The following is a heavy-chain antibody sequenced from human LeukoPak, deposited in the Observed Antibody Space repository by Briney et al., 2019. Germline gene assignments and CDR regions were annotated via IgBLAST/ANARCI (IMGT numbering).Heavy chain of an antibody. CDR3: ARLAGNDYDFWSGYPTDY. CDR2: ISWNSGSI. Sequence: GGSLRLSCAASGFTFDDYAMHWVRQAPGKGLEWVSGISWNSGSIGYADSVKGRFTISRDNAKNSLYLQMNSLRAEDTAVYYCARLAGNDYDFWSGYPTDYWGQGTLVTVSS. V-gene: IGHV3-9*01. D-gene: IGHD3-3*01. CDR1: GFTFDDYA. J-gene: IGHJ4*02.